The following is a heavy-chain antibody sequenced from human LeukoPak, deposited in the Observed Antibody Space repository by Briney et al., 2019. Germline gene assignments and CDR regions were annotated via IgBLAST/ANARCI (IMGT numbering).Heavy chain of an antibody. J-gene: IGHJ5*02. CDR1: GFTFDDYG. D-gene: IGHD3-10*01. CDR3: AKGPYYYGSGSWFDP. V-gene: IGHV3-23*01. CDR2: ISGSGGST. Sequence: PGGSLRLSCAASGFTFDDYGLSWVRQAPGKGLEWVSAISGSGGSTYYADSVKGRFTISRDNSKNTLYLQMNSLRAEDTAVYYCAKGPYYYGSGSWFDPWGQGTLVTVSS.